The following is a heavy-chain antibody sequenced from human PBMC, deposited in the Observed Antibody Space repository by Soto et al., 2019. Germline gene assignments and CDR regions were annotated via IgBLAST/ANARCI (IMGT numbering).Heavy chain of an antibody. Sequence: ASVKVSCRASDYTFTHYGISWVRQAPGQGLEWMGWISTYNGNTNYAQKLQGRVTMTIDTSTSTAYMELRSLTSDDTAVYFCARWEDNASAATFDFWGQGTLVTVSS. V-gene: IGHV1-18*01. CDR1: DYTFTHYG. J-gene: IGHJ4*02. CDR3: ARWEDNASAATFDF. D-gene: IGHD3-16*01. CDR2: ISTYNGNT.